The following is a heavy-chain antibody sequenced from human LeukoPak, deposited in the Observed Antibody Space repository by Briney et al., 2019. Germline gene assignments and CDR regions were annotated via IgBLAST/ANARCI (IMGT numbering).Heavy chain of an antibody. CDR1: GGSFSGYY. V-gene: IGHV4-34*01. Sequence: SETLSLTCAVYGGSFSGYYWSWIRQPPGKGLEWIGEINHSGSTNYNPSLKSRVTISVDTSKNQFSLKLSSGTAADTAVYYCARDGGSVPFDYWGQGTLVTVSS. J-gene: IGHJ4*02. CDR3: ARDGGSVPFDY. D-gene: IGHD2-15*01. CDR2: INHSGST.